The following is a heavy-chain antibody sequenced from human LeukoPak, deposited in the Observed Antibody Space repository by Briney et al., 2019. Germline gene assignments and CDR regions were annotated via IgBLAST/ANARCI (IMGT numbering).Heavy chain of an antibody. V-gene: IGHV4-31*03. CDR3: ARDLGDGYLANDY. CDR1: GGSISSGAYY. J-gene: IGHJ4*02. Sequence: SGTLSLTCTVSGGSISSGAYYWSWIRQHPGKGLEWIGYFYYSGSTYYNPSLKSRVTISVDTSKNQFSLDLSSVTAADTAVYYCARDLGDGYLANDYWGQGTLVTVSS. CDR2: FYYSGST. D-gene: IGHD5-24*01.